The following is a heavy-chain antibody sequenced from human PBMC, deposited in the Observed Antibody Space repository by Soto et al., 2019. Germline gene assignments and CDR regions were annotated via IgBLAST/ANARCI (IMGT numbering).Heavy chain of an antibody. Sequence: RPSCAASGFKFSNYAMSWDRQATGKGLEWVSLISATGGGTYYADSVKGRFTISRDNSHNTLYLQVHSLTAEDTAVYYCAKDRRAGGNSAFYFDFWGQGAQVTVSS. D-gene: IGHD3-16*01. CDR1: GFKFSNYA. CDR2: ISATGGGT. V-gene: IGHV3-23*01. CDR3: AKDRRAGGNSAFYFDF. J-gene: IGHJ4*02.